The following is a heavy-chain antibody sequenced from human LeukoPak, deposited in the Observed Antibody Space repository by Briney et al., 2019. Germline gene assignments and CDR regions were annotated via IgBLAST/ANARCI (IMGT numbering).Heavy chain of an antibody. V-gene: IGHV4-34*01. D-gene: IGHD2-8*01. Sequence: PSETLSLTCAVYGGSFSGYYWSWIRQPPGKGLEWIGEINHSGSTNYNPSLKSRVTISVDTSKNQFSLKLSSVTAADTAVYYCASRVLMVYADENWFDPWGQGTLVTVSS. CDR1: GGSFSGYY. J-gene: IGHJ5*02. CDR2: INHSGST. CDR3: ASRVLMVYADENWFDP.